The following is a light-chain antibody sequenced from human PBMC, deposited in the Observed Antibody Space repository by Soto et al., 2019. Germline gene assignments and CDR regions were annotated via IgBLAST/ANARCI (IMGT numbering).Light chain of an antibody. CDR2: AAS. CDR1: QSISSY. J-gene: IGKJ1*01. V-gene: IGKV1-39*01. CDR3: QQSYSNPQT. Sequence: DIQMTQSPSSLSASVGDRVTITCRASQSISSYLNWYQQKPGKAPKLLVYAASRLQSGVPSRFSGSGSGTDFTLTISSLQPEDFATYYCQQSYSNPQTFGQGAKVDIK.